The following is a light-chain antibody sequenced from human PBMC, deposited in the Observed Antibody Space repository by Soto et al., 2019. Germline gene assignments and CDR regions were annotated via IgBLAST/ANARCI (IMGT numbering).Light chain of an antibody. Sequence: QSVLTQPASVSGSPGQSITISCTGTSSDVGGYNSVSWYQQHPVKAPKLMIYDVSNRPSGVSNRFSGSKSGNTASLTISGLQAEDEADYYCSSYTSSSTLVFGGGTKLTVL. J-gene: IGLJ2*01. CDR1: SSDVGGYNS. V-gene: IGLV2-14*03. CDR3: SSYTSSSTLV. CDR2: DVS.